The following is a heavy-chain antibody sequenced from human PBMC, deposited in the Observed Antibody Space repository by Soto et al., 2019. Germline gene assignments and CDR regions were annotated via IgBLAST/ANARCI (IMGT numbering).Heavy chain of an antibody. V-gene: IGHV1-18*01. CDR1: GYAFTSYG. CDR2: ISAYNGNT. CDR3: ARSRRLKAAAAGNWFDP. D-gene: IGHD6-13*01. J-gene: IGHJ5*02. Sequence: ASVKVSCKASGYAFTSYGISWVRQAPGQGLEWMGWISAYNGNTNYAQKLQGRVTMTTDTSTSTAYMELRSLRSDDTAVYYCARSRRLKAAAAGNWFDPWGQGTLVTVSS.